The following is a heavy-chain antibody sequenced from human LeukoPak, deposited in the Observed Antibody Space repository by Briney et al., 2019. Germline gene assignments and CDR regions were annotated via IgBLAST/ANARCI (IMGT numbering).Heavy chain of an antibody. D-gene: IGHD4-11*01. CDR3: ARADYSNYGDAFDT. CDR1: GGSVSSGSYY. CDR2: IYYSGST. V-gene: IGHV4-61*01. Sequence: SETLSLTCTVSGGSVSSGSYYWSWIRQPPGKGLEWIGYIYYSGSTNYNPSLKSRVTIPVDTSKNQFSLKLSSVTAADTAVYYCARADYSNYGDAFDTWGQGTMVTVSS. J-gene: IGHJ3*02.